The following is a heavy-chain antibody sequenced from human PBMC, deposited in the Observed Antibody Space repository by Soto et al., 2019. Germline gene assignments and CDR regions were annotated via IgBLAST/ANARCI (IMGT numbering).Heavy chain of an antibody. Sequence: AXGGTFSSYAIRWVRQAPGQGLEWMGGIIPIFGTANYAQKFQGRVTITADESTSTAYMELSSLRSEDTAVYYCARVGVVIKALDYWGQGTLVTVSS. CDR2: IIPIFGTA. CDR3: ARVGVVIKALDY. V-gene: IGHV1-69*01. J-gene: IGHJ4*02. D-gene: IGHD3-3*01. CDR1: GGTFSSYA.